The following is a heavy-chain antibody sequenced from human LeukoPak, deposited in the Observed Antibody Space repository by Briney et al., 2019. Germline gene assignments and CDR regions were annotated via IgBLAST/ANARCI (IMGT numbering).Heavy chain of an antibody. D-gene: IGHD5-12*01. CDR1: GFTFSNFG. V-gene: IGHV3-30*02. CDR3: ARALYSGYATFDY. J-gene: IGHJ4*02. Sequence: GGSLRLSCAASGFTFSNFGMHWVRQAPGKGLEWVAFIRYDGSNKYYADSVKGRFTISRDNSKNTLSLQMNSLRPEDTAVYYCARALYSGYATFDYWGQGTLVTVSS. CDR2: IRYDGSNK.